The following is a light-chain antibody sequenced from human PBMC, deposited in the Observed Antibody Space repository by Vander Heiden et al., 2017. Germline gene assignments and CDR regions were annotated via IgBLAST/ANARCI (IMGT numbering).Light chain of an antibody. J-gene: IGKJ3*01. CDR3: REYDNVLFT. CDR2: DAS. Sequence: DIQMTQSPSSLSASVGDRVTITFQASQDISNYLNCSQPKPGEAPKLLLHDASNSETGVPSRFNGSGSVSDFTFIISSLKPEDLATYFFREYDNVLFTFGPGTKVXIK. CDR1: QDISNY. V-gene: IGKV1-33*01.